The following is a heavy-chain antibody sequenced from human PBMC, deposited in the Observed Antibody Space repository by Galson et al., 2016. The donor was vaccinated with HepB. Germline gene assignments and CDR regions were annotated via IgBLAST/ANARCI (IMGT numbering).Heavy chain of an antibody. Sequence: SLRLSCAASGFRFSSYAMSWVRQAPGKGLEWASAISGTSGVTYYADSVRGRFTISRDNSKNTLSLQMNSLRAEDTAIYYCAPEDPDIVLVVAANGMGVWGLGTTVTVSS. J-gene: IGHJ6*02. D-gene: IGHD2-15*01. CDR3: APEDPDIVLVVAANGMGV. V-gene: IGHV3-23*01. CDR2: ISGTSGVT. CDR1: GFRFSSYA.